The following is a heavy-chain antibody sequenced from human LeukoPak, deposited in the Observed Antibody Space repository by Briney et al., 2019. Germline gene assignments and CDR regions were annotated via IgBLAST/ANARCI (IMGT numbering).Heavy chain of an antibody. CDR3: AKNQQLWRSFDL. CDR1: GFSFSTYW. Sequence: GGSLRLSCAASGFSFSTYWMSWVRQAPGKGLEWVANINQDGGEEYYVDSAKGRFTISRDNAKNSLYLQMNSLRAEDTAVYYCAKNQQLWRSFDLWGRGNLLTVSS. V-gene: IGHV3-7*01. J-gene: IGHJ2*01. D-gene: IGHD6-13*01. CDR2: INQDGGEE.